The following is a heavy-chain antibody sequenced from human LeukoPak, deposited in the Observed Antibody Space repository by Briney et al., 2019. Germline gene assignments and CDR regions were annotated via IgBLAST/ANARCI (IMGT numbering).Heavy chain of an antibody. V-gene: IGHV3-21*01. J-gene: IGHJ4*02. Sequence: GGSLRLSCAASGFTFSSYSMNWVRQAPGKGLEWVSSISSSSSYIYYADSVKGRFTISRDNAKNSLYLQMNSLRAEDTAVYHCARDMPYYYDSSGRDYWGQGTLVTVSS. CDR1: GFTFSSYS. CDR2: ISSSSSYI. D-gene: IGHD3-22*01. CDR3: ARDMPYYYDSSGRDY.